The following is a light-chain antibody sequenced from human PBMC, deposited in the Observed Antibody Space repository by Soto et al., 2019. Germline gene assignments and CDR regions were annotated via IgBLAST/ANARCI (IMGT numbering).Light chain of an antibody. CDR2: EAA. V-gene: IGKV1-5*01. CDR3: QQYYSYPRT. CDR1: LSVGSW. J-gene: IGKJ1*01. Sequence: DIQMTQSPTTLSASVGDRVSLTCRASLSVGSWLAWYQQKPGKAPKVLIYEAASLESGVPARFSGSGSGTDFTLTISCLQSEDFATYYCQQYYSYPRTFGQGTKVDIK.